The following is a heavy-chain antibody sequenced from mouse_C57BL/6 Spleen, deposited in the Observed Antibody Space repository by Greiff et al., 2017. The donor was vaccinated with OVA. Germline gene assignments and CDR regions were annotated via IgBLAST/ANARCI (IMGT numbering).Heavy chain of an antibody. D-gene: IGHD1-1*01. CDR3: AVRGSSYSWYFDV. Sequence: QVQLQQPGTELVKPGASVKLSCKASGYTFTSYWMHWVKQRPGQGLEWIGNINPSNGGTNYNEKFKSKATLAVDKSSSTAYMQLSSLSSEDSAVYYCAVRGSSYSWYFDVWGTGTTVTVSS. J-gene: IGHJ1*03. CDR1: GYTFTSYW. CDR2: INPSNGGT. V-gene: IGHV1-53*01.